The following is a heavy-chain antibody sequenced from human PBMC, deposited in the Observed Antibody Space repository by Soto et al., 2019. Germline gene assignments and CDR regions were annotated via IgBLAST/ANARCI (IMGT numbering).Heavy chain of an antibody. V-gene: IGHV3-23*01. J-gene: IGHJ4*02. CDR3: AEGGEWAFNVDV. Sequence: STIHSRIASGFDCATCAMVWISTAPGKGLEWVSGISSTGRRTYYADSVRGRFSISRDNSKNTVDLQMNSLRVEDTAIYYCAEGGEWAFNVDVRGQGTLLTFS. D-gene: IGHD3-10*01. CDR2: ISSTGRRT. CDR1: GFDCATCA.